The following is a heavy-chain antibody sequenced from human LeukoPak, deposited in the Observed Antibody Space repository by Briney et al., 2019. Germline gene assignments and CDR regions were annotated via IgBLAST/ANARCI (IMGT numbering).Heavy chain of an antibody. CDR3: ARWCRSTSCYRGSDY. CDR1: GYTFTCYY. CDR2: INPNSGGT. J-gene: IGHJ4*02. V-gene: IGHV1-2*02. Sequence: ASVKVSCKASGYTFTCYYMHWVRQALGQGLEWMGWINPNSGGTNYAQKFQGRVTMTRDTSISTAYMELSRLRSDDTAVYYCARWCRSTSCYRGSDYWGQGTLVTVSS. D-gene: IGHD2-2*01.